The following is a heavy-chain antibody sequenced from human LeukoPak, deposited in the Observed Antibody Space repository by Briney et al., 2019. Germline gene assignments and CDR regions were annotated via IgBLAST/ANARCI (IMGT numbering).Heavy chain of an antibody. CDR2: INPSGGST. J-gene: IGHJ5*02. CDR1: GYTFTSYY. CDR3: ATDRPLVGATSWFDP. D-gene: IGHD1-26*01. Sequence: AASVKVSCKASGYTFTSYYMHWVRQAPGQGLEWMGIINPSGGSTSYAQKFQGRVTMTRDTSTSTVYMELSSLRSEDTAVYYCATDRPLVGATSWFDPWGQGTLVTVSS. V-gene: IGHV1-46*01.